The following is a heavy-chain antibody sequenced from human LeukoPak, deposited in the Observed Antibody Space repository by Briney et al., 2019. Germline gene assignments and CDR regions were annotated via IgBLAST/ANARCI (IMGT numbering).Heavy chain of an antibody. V-gene: IGHV1-46*01. CDR2: INSSGGST. D-gene: IGHD2-15*01. CDR3: ARAIGYCSGGSCWYYFDY. Sequence: ASVKVSCKASGGTFISYAISWVRQAPGQGLVWMGIINSSGGSTSYAQKFQGRVTMTRDTSISTAYMELSRLRSDDTAVYYCARAIGYCSGGSCWYYFDYWGQGTLVTVSS. J-gene: IGHJ4*02. CDR1: GGTFISYA.